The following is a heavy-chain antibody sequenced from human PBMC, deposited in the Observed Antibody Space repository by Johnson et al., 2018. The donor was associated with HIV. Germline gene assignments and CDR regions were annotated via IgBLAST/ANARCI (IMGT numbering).Heavy chain of an antibody. CDR3: ARYGLPYAFDL. CDR2: IKRDGSVT. J-gene: IGHJ3*01. Sequence: VQLVESGGGLVQTGGSLTLSCAASGFTFSNYWMSWVRQVPGKGLEWVANIKRDGSVTHYVDPVKGRFTISRDNAENALYLRMNSLRVEDTAMYYCARYGLPYAFDLWGQGTVLTVSS. V-gene: IGHV3-7*01. D-gene: IGHD5-12*01. CDR1: GFTFSNYW.